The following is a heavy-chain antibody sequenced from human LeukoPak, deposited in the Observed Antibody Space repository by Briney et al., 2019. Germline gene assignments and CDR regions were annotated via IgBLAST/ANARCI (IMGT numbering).Heavy chain of an antibody. D-gene: IGHD3-10*01. CDR1: GFTFSSYW. CDR2: IKQDGSEK. Sequence: PGRSLRLSCAASGFTFSSYWMSWVRQAPGKGLEWVANIKQDGSEKYYVDSVKGRFTISRDNAKNSLYLQMNSLRAEDTAVYYCERDRILGVEWFGESTDAFDIWGQGAMVTVSS. CDR3: ERDRILGVEWFGESTDAFDI. J-gene: IGHJ3*02. V-gene: IGHV3-7*04.